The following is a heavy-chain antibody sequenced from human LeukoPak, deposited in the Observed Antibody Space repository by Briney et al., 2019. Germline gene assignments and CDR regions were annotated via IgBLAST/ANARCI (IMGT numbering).Heavy chain of an antibody. CDR3: ARVRTLAAAGTGLYYFDY. D-gene: IGHD6-13*01. V-gene: IGHV4-4*07. CDR2: IYTSGST. J-gene: IGHJ4*02. CDR1: GGSISSYY. Sequence: PSETLSLTCTVSGGSISSYYWSWIRQPAGKGLEWIGRIYTSGSTNYNPSLKSRVTMSVDTSKNQFSLKLSSVTAADTAVYYCARVRTLAAAGTGLYYFDYWGQGTLVTVSS.